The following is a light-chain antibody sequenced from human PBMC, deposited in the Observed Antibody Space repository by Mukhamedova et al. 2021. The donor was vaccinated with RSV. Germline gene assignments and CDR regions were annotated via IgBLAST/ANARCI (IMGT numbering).Light chain of an antibody. V-gene: IGLV3-25*03. CDR2: KDS. CDR1: ALPKQY. Sequence: GDALPKQYAYWYQQKPGQAPVLVIYKDSERPSGIPERFSGSSSGTTVTLTISGVQAEDEADYYCQSADSSGTYEVFGGGTKLTAL. J-gene: IGLJ3*02. CDR3: QSADSSGTYEV.